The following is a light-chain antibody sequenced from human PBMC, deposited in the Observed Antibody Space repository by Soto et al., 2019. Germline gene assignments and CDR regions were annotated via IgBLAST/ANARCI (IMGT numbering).Light chain of an antibody. Sequence: EIVLTQSPATLSLSPGERATLCCRASQSVSIYLAWYQQKPAQAPRLLIYDSSNRAAGIPARFSARGSGTDFTLFISNLEPEDSAVYYCQHRSNWPPTTFGQGTRLEIK. J-gene: IGKJ5*01. CDR3: QHRSNWPPTT. CDR1: QSVSIY. V-gene: IGKV3-11*01. CDR2: DSS.